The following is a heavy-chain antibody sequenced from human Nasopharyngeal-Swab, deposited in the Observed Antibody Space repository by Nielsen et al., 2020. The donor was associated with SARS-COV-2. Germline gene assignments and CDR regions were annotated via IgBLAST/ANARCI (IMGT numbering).Heavy chain of an antibody. CDR1: GFTFSSYG. CDR2: IWYDGSNK. CDR3: ARDQGYMDV. V-gene: IGHV3-33*01. Sequence: GESLKISCAASGFTFSSYGMHWVRQAPGKGLGWVAVIWYDGSNKYYADSVKGRFTISRDNSKNTLYLQMNSLRAEDTAVYYCARDQGYMDVWGKGTTVTVSS. J-gene: IGHJ6*03.